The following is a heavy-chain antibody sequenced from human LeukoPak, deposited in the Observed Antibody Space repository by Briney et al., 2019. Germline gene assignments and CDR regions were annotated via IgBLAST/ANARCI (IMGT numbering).Heavy chain of an antibody. V-gene: IGHV3-7*01. J-gene: IGHJ4*02. Sequence: GGSLRLSCAASGFSFSSYWMSWVRQAPGKGLEWVANIKEDGSEKYYVDSVKGRFTISRDNAKNSLYLQMNSLRADDTAVYYRARDTRPVEMATIDYWGQGTLVTVSS. CDR1: GFSFSSYW. CDR2: IKEDGSEK. CDR3: ARDTRPVEMATIDY. D-gene: IGHD5-24*01.